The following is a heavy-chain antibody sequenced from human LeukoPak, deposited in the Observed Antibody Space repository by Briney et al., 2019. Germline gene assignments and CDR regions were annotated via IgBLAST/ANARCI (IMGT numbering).Heavy chain of an antibody. Sequence: PSETLSLTCTVSGGSISSYYWSWIRQPPGKGLEWIGYIYYSGSTNYNPSLKSRVTISVDTSKNQFSLKLSSVTAADTAVYYCARHPGSGWKIDYWGQGALVTVSS. V-gene: IGHV4-59*08. J-gene: IGHJ4*02. CDR3: ARHPGSGWKIDY. CDR2: IYYSGST. CDR1: GGSISSYY. D-gene: IGHD6-19*01.